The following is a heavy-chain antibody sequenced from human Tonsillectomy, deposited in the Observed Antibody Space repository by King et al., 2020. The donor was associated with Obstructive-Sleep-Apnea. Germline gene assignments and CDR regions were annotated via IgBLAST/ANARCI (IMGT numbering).Heavy chain of an antibody. CDR1: GFTFSSFG. CDR3: AKGDYYDSSGYPYYCDY. J-gene: IGHJ4*02. D-gene: IGHD3-22*01. CDR2: IWYDGSNE. Sequence: VQLVESGGGVVQPGRSLRLSCAASGFTFSSFGMHWVRQAPGKGLEWVAVIWYDGSNEYYVDSVKGRFTISRDNSKSTLYLQMNSLRADDTAVYYCAKGDYYDSSGYPYYCDYWGQGTLVTVSS. V-gene: IGHV3-33*06.